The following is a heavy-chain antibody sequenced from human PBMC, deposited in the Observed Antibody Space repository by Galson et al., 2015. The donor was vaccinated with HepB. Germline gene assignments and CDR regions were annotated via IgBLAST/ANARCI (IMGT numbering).Heavy chain of an antibody. CDR2: IRSKANGGTT. CDR1: GFTFDDYD. V-gene: IGHV3-49*03. CDR3: SGDRKGGYGPFDY. J-gene: IGHJ4*02. Sequence: SLRLSCAASGFTFDDYDMSWFRQAPGKGLEWVGSIRSKANGGTTQYVASVKGRFTISRDDSRSIAYLQMNSLKMEDTAVYYCSGDRKGGYGPFDYWGQGTLVTVSS. D-gene: IGHD5-12*01.